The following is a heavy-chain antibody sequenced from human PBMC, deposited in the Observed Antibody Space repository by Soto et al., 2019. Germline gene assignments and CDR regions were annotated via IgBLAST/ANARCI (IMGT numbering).Heavy chain of an antibody. D-gene: IGHD5-18*01. Sequence: EVQLLESGGGLVQPGGSLRLSCEASGFTFSTYAMSWVRQAPGKGLEWVSSVSSRDGSTYYADSVKGRFTISRDTSKNTLYLQMSDLRAEDTALYYCAKGRVDTPWAYFDRWGQGTLVTVSS. V-gene: IGHV3-23*01. J-gene: IGHJ4*02. CDR3: AKGRVDTPWAYFDR. CDR1: GFTFSTYA. CDR2: VSSRDGST.